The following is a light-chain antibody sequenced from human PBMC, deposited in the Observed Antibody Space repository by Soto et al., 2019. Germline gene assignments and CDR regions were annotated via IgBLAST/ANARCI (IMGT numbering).Light chain of an antibody. J-gene: IGLJ1*01. V-gene: IGLV1-44*01. Sequence: QSVLTQPHSASGTPGQRVTLSCSGSSSNIGSNTVNWYQQLPGTAPKLLIYSNNQRPSGVPDRFSGSKSGTSASLAISGLPSEDEADYYCAAWDDSLNGYVFGTGTKVTVL. CDR3: AAWDDSLNGYV. CDR1: SSNIGSNT. CDR2: SNN.